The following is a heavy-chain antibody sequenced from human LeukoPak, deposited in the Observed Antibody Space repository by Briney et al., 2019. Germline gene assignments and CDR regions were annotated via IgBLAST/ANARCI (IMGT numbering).Heavy chain of an antibody. CDR1: GFTFSSYS. D-gene: IGHD1-26*01. CDR3: ARDRWEPLTVFDY. J-gene: IGHJ4*02. V-gene: IGHV3-21*01. Sequence: RGSLRLSCAASGFTFSSYSMNWVRQAPGKGLEWVSSISSSSSYIYYADSVKGRFTISRDNAKNSLYLQMNSLRAEDTAVYYCARDRWEPLTVFDYWGQGTLVTVSS. CDR2: ISSSSSYI.